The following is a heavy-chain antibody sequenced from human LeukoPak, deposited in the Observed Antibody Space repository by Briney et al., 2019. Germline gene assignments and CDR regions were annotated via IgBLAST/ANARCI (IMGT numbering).Heavy chain of an antibody. CDR2: IIPILGIA. D-gene: IGHD2-2*02. J-gene: IGHJ6*02. CDR1: GGTFSSYA. V-gene: IGHV1-69*04. CDR3: ARGKVPAAINYYYGMDV. Sequence: ASVKVSCKASGGTFSSYAISWVRQAPGQGLEWMGRIIPILGIANYAQKFQGRVTITADKSTSTAYMELSSLRSEDAAVYYCARGKVPAAINYYYGMDVWGQGTTVTVSS.